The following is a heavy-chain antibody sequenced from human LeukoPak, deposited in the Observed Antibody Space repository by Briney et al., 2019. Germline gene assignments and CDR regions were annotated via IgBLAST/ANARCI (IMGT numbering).Heavy chain of an antibody. CDR1: GLTFSSYW. D-gene: IGHD6-13*01. Sequence: PGGSLRLSCAASGLTFSSYWMSWVRQAPGKGLEWVANIKQDGSEKYYVDSVKGRFTISRDNAKNSLYLQMNSLRVEDTAVYYCATYSSWSDFDYWGQGTLVTVSS. CDR2: IKQDGSEK. V-gene: IGHV3-7*01. J-gene: IGHJ4*02. CDR3: ATYSSWSDFDY.